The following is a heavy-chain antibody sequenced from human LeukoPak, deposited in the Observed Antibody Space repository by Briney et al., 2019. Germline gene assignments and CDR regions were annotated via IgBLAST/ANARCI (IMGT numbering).Heavy chain of an antibody. V-gene: IGHV3-23*01. CDR1: GFTFSSYA. D-gene: IGHD3-3*01. J-gene: IGHJ4*02. CDR2: ISGSGGST. Sequence: GGSLRLSCAASGFTFSSYAMSWVRQAPGKGLEWVSVISGSGGSTYYADSVKGRLTISRDNSKNMLYLQMNSLRAEDTAVYYCAKNRLGVVTEFDYWGQGTRVTVSS. CDR3: AKNRLGVVTEFDY.